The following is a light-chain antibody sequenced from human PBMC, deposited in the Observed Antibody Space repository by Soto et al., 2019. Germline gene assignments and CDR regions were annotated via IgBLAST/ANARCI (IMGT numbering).Light chain of an antibody. Sequence: SHITHYHSSLSASVGDRVTITCHASQDISNYLNWYQQKPGTAPKLLIFDASSMESGVPSRFSGSGSGTHFTLTISGLQPEDIATYLCQQYANLPIPFGQGSRLALK. CDR2: DAS. CDR3: QQYANLPIP. V-gene: IGKV1-33*01. CDR1: QDISNY. J-gene: IGKJ5*01.